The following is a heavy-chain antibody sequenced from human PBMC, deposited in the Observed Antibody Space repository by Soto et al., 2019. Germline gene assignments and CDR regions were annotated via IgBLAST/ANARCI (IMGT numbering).Heavy chain of an antibody. CDR2: IYYSGST. CDR1: GGSVSSGSYY. CDR3: ARGNTMIMGGDY. V-gene: IGHV4-61*01. Sequence: QVQLQESGPGLVKPSETLSLTCTVSGGSVSSGSYYWSWIRQPPGKGLEWIGYIYYSGSTNYNPSLRSRVTISVDTSKNQLSLKLRSVTAADTAVYYCARGNTMIMGGDYWGQGTLVTVSS. J-gene: IGHJ4*02. D-gene: IGHD3-22*01.